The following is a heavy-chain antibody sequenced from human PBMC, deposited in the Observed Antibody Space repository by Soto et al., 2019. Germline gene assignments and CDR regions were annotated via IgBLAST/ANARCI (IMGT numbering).Heavy chain of an antibody. CDR2: IHNNGATT. Sequence: PVGSLRLSCSVSGFPLITQTTHWVRQAPGKGLEYISAIHNNGATTYYADSVRGRFNISTDTSKNTVYLQMTTLGPEDTAVYYCVSMMNTPESFDCWGQGKLVTGSS. V-gene: IGHV3-64D*06. D-gene: IGHD3-10*01. J-gene: IGHJ4*02. CDR1: GFPLITQT. CDR3: VSMMNTPESFDC.